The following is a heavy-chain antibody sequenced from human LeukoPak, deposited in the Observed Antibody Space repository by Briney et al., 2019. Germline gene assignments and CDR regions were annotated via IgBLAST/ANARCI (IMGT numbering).Heavy chain of an antibody. CDR1: GGSISSGGYY. CDR2: IYYSGST. D-gene: IGHD3-10*01. J-gene: IGHJ4*02. V-gene: IGHV4-31*03. CDR3: ARGATMVRGVIIYFDY. Sequence: SQTLSLTCTVSGGSISSGGYYWSWIRQHPGKGLEWIGYIYYSGSTYYNPSLKSRVIISVDTSKNQFSLKLSSVTAADTAVYYCARGATMVRGVIIYFDYWGQGTLVTVSS.